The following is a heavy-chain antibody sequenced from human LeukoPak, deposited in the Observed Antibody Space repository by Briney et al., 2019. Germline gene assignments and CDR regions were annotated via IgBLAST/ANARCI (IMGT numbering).Heavy chain of an antibody. Sequence: GGSLRLSCAASGFTFSSYAMHWVRQAPGKGLEWVAVISYDGSNKYYADSVKGRFTISRDNSKNTLYLQMNSMRSEDTAVYYCARGSAPYYNYDSSGYAFYYWGQGTLVTVSS. CDR3: ARGSAPYYNYDSSGYAFYY. CDR1: GFTFSSYA. J-gene: IGHJ4*02. CDR2: ISYDGSNK. V-gene: IGHV3-30*04. D-gene: IGHD3-22*01.